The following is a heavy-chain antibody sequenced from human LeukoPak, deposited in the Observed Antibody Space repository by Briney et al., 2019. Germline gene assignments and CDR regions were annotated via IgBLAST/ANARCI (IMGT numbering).Heavy chain of an antibody. J-gene: IGHJ6*03. CDR3: ARGLNYYYMDV. Sequence: PSGTLSLTRAFCLGSFSGYYWSGIRQPPGRGREWIGENNNSVSTNYNPSLKSRVTISVDTSKNQFYLKPSCVTAADTAVYYCARGLNYYYMDVWGKGTTVTVSS. V-gene: IGHV4-34*01. CDR1: LGSFSGYY. CDR2: NNNSVST.